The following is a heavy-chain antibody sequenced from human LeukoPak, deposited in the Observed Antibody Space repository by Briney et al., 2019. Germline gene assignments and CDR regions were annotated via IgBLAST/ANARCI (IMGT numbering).Heavy chain of an antibody. CDR3: ARRLYYYDSSGYWGDAFDI. CDR2: IYTSGST. J-gene: IGHJ3*02. Sequence: SQTLSLTCTVSGGSISSGSYYWSWIRQPAGKGLEWIGRIYTSGSTNYNPSLKSRVTISVDTSKNQFSLKLSSVTAADTAVYYCARRLYYYDSSGYWGDAFDIWGQGTMVTVSS. V-gene: IGHV4-61*02. CDR1: GGSISSGSYY. D-gene: IGHD3-22*01.